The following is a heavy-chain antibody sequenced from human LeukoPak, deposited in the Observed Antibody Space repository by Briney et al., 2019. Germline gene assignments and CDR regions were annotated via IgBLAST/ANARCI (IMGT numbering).Heavy chain of an antibody. CDR2: SRNNDHRYST. J-gene: IGHJ4*02. CDR1: GFTFSDYY. Sequence: GGSLRLSCAVSGFTFSDYYMDWVREAAGKGLEWVGRSRNNDHRYSTEYAASVKGRFAISRDESKNSLFLQMNSLKIEDTAIYYCVRGHDSFDYWGQGTLVTVSS. CDR3: VRGHDSFDY. D-gene: IGHD3-3*01. V-gene: IGHV3-72*01.